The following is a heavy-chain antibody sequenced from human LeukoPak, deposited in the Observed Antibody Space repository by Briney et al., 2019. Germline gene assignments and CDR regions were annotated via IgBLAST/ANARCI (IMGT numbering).Heavy chain of an antibody. CDR2: IQNDGTKK. CDR1: GFTFSTYG. J-gene: IGHJ4*02. CDR3: AKDFETVAGGVIRAFDY. D-gene: IGHD6-19*01. Sequence: GGSLRLSCAASGFTFSTYGMHWVRQAPGKGLEWVAFIQNDGTKKYYADSVQGRFSISRDNSKNTLYLQMNSLRAEDTAVYYCAKDFETVAGGVIRAFDYWGQGTLVTVSS. V-gene: IGHV3-30*02.